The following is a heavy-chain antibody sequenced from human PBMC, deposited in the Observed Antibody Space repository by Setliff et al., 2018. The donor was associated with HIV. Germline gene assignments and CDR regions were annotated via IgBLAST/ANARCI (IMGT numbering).Heavy chain of an antibody. V-gene: IGHV4-59*08. CDR2: VFYSGSA. J-gene: IGHJ6*03. D-gene: IGHD6-13*01. Sequence: SETLSLTCAVSAGSISSYYWSWIRQPPGKGLEWIGYVFYSGSASYNPSLKSRVTISVDTSKNQFSLKLRSVTAADTALYYCARGRYRSRWYASDHYYIDVWGKGTTVTVSS. CDR1: AGSISSYY. CDR3: ARGRYRSRWYASDHYYIDV.